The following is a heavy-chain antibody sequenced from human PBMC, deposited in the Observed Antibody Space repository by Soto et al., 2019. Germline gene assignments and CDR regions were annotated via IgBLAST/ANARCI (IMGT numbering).Heavy chain of an antibody. CDR1: GGSISSGGYY. V-gene: IGHV4-31*03. CDR3: ARDAVTATNFNPLLDY. Sequence: PSETLSLTCTVSGGSISSGGYYWSWIRQHPGKGLEWIGYIYYSGSTYYNPSLKSRVTISVDTSKNQFSLKLSSVTAADTAVYYCARDAVTATNFNPLLDYWGQGTLVTVSS. D-gene: IGHD2-21*02. CDR2: IYYSGST. J-gene: IGHJ4*02.